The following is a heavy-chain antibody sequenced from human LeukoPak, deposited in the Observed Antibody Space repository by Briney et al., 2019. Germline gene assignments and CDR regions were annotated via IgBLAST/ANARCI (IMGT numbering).Heavy chain of an antibody. J-gene: IGHJ5*02. CDR2: VYYSGNT. V-gene: IGHV4-39*07. D-gene: IGHD6-13*01. CDR3: ARAVTSSSSWYKWVNWFDP. Sequence: SETLSLTCTVSGGSISSSNYYWGWIRQPPGKGLECIGSVYYSGNTYYNPSLKGRVTISVDTSKNQFSLKLSSVTAADPAVYYCARAVTSSSSWYKWVNWFDPWGQGTLVTVSS. CDR1: GGSISSSNYY.